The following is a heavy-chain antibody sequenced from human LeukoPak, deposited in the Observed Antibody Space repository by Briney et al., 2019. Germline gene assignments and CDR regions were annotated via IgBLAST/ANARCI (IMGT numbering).Heavy chain of an antibody. D-gene: IGHD1-26*01. Sequence: GGSLRLXCTTSGFTFGDYGLTWVRRAPGKGLEWVGFIRSKTYGVTTEFPASVKGRFSISRDDSRSIAYLQMNSLKPEDTALYYRARGLTVPGAKYYFDNWGQGTLVTVSS. CDR1: GFTFGDYG. CDR2: IRSKTYGVTT. CDR3: ARGLTVPGAKYYFDN. J-gene: IGHJ4*02. V-gene: IGHV3-49*04.